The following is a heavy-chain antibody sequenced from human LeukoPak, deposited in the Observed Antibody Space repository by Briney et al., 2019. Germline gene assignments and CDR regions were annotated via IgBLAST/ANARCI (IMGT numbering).Heavy chain of an antibody. CDR1: GYSFTSYW. CDR3: AVSLPGGVYGDYEAKWFDP. CDR2: IYPGDSDT. D-gene: IGHD4-17*01. V-gene: IGHV5-51*01. J-gene: IGHJ5*02. Sequence: GESLKISCKGSGYSFTSYWIGWVRQMPGKGLEWMGIIYPGDSDTRYSPSFQGQVTISADKSISTAYLQWSSLKASDTAMYSCAVSLPGGVYGDYEAKWFDPWGQGTLVTVSS.